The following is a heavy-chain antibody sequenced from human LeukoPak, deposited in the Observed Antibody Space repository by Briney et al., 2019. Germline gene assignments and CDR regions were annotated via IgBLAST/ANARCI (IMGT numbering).Heavy chain of an antibody. CDR2: ISYSGST. CDR3: SRLAATGDYHYYYYMDV. V-gene: IGHV4-59*02. J-gene: IGHJ6*03. CDR1: GGSVSSYY. D-gene: IGHD4-17*01. Sequence: PSETLSLTCTASGGSVSSYYWSWIRQPPGKGLEWIGYISYSGSTNYNPSLKSRVTMSVDTSKNQFSLKLSSVTAADTAVYYCSRLAATGDYHYYYYMDVWGKGTTVTVSS.